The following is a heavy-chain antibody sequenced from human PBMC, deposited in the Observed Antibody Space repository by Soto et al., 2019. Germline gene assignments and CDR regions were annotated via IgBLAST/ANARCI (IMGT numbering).Heavy chain of an antibody. CDR3: VRGSDPYKCGF. J-gene: IGHJ4*02. Sequence: QVQLQESGPGLVKPSQTLSLTCTVSGASVSSGLYFWIWIRQLPGKGLQWLGHVHPSGNIYYNPPLQSRFTMSMDTSNNQVYLQLNSVTVSDTAVYYCVRGSDPYKCGFWGQGALVTVSS. CDR1: GASVSSGLYF. D-gene: IGHD6-25*01. V-gene: IGHV4-31*03. CDR2: VHPSGNI.